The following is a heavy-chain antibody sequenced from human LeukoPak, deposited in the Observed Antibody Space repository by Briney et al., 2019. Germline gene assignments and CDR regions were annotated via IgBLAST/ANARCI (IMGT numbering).Heavy chain of an antibody. CDR2: VDPEDGET. Sequence: ASVKVSCKASGYTFTYYYMHWVQQAPGKGLEWMGLVDPEDGETIYAEKFQGRVTITADTSTDTAYMELSSLRSEDTAVYYCATGMRELLDYWGQGTLVTVSS. D-gene: IGHD1-26*01. V-gene: IGHV1-69-2*01. J-gene: IGHJ4*02. CDR1: GYTFTYYY. CDR3: ATGMRELLDY.